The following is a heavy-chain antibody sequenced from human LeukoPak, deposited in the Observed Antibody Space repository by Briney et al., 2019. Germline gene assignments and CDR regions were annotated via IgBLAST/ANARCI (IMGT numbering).Heavy chain of an antibody. D-gene: IGHD3-10*01. J-gene: IGHJ4*02. Sequence: GGSLRLSCAASRFTLSSYEMNWVRQAPGKGLEWVSYISDSGSPIYYADSVRGRFTISRDNAKNSMYLQMNSLRAEDTAVYYCARFGFNYWGQGTLVTVSS. V-gene: IGHV3-48*03. CDR1: RFTLSSYE. CDR3: ARFGFNY. CDR2: ISDSGSPI.